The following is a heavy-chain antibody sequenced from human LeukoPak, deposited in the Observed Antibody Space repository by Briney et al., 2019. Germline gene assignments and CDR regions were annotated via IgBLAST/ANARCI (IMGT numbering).Heavy chain of an antibody. D-gene: IGHD1-26*01. CDR2: ISHDGSSS. CDR1: GFTFSGHA. V-gene: IGHV3-30*18. CDR3: AKDWGQRGVGASLGH. Sequence: GGSLRLSCAASGFTFSGHAMVWVRQGPGKGLEGVSFISHDGSSSVYADSVMGRFAISRDNSKNTVDLQINSLRYEDTAIYYCAKDWGQRGVGASLGHWGQGTLVIVSS. J-gene: IGHJ4*02.